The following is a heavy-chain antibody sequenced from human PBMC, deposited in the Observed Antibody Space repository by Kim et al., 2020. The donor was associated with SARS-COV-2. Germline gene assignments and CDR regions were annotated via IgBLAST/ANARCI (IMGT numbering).Heavy chain of an antibody. CDR3: AGGFSGLDV. J-gene: IGHJ6*02. Sequence: GNTGYAKKFQGRVTMTRNTSISTAYRELSSLRSEDTAVYYCAGGFSGLDVWGQGTTVTVSS. V-gene: IGHV1-8*01. CDR2: GNT.